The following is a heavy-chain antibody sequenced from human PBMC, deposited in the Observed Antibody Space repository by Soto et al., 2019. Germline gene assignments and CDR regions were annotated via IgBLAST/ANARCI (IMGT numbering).Heavy chain of an antibody. V-gene: IGHV3-33*01. CDR3: ARELRFGVSDF. D-gene: IGHD3-10*01. J-gene: IGHJ4*02. CDR1: GFTFSSYG. CDR2: IWYDGSNK. Sequence: GGSLRLSCAASGFTFSSYGMHWVRQAPGKGLEWVAVIWYDGSNKYYADSVKGRFTISRDNSKNTLYLQMNSLRAEDTAVYYCARELRFGVSDFWGQGTLVTVSS.